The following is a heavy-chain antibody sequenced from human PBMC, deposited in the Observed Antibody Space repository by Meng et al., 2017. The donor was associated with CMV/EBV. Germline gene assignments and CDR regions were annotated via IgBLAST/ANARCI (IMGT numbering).Heavy chain of an antibody. V-gene: IGHV1-2*02. Sequence: SGYTFTSYGISWARQAPGQGLEWMGWINPASGDTILAQKFQGRVTMTRDTSLTTAYMELNRLRSDDTAVYYCATSSVEVMIYAGLDYWGQGTLVTVSS. CDR2: INPASGDT. CDR3: ATSSVEVMIYAGLDY. CDR1: GYTFTSYG. J-gene: IGHJ4*02. D-gene: IGHD2/OR15-2a*01.